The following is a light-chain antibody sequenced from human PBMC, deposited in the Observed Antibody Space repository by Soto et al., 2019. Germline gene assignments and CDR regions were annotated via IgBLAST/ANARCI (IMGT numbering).Light chain of an antibody. Sequence: DIQMTQSPSTLSASVGDRVAITCRASQTINSWLAWYQQKPGKATKLLIYKASTLKSGVPSRFSGSGSGTEFTLTISSLQPDDFATYHCQQYESYSKTFGQGTKVEVK. CDR1: QTINSW. CDR3: QQYESYSKT. CDR2: KAS. J-gene: IGKJ1*01. V-gene: IGKV1-5*03.